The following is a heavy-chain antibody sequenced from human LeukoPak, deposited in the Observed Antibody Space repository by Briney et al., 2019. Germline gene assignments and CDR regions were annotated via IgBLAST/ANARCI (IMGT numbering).Heavy chain of an antibody. CDR3: AGDIAAAGPTSFDY. CDR1: GGSISSSSYY. V-gene: IGHV4-39*01. Sequence: PLETLSLTCTVSGGSISSSSYYWGWIRQPPGKGLEWIGSIYYSGSTYYNPSLKSRVTISVDTSKNQFSLKLSSVTAADTAVYYCAGDIAAAGPTSFDYWGQGTLVTVSS. D-gene: IGHD6-13*01. CDR2: IYYSGST. J-gene: IGHJ4*02.